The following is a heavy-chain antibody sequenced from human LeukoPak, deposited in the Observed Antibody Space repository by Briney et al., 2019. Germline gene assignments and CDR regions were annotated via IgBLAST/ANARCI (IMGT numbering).Heavy chain of an antibody. J-gene: IGHJ5*02. Sequence: SETLSLTCTVSGGSISSYYWSWIRQPPGKGLEWIGHIYYSGSTNYNPSLKSRVTISVDTSKNQFSLKLSSVTAADTAVYYCARGIVVVPAAIVWFDPWGQGTLVTVSS. CDR1: GGSISSYY. CDR3: ARGIVVVPAAIVWFDP. CDR2: IYYSGST. V-gene: IGHV4-59*08. D-gene: IGHD2-2*01.